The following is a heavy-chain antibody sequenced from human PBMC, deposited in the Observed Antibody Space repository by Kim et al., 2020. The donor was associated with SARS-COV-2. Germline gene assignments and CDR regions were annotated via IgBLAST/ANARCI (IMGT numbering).Heavy chain of an antibody. Sequence: RFTISRDNSKNTLYLQMNSLRAEDTAVYYCAKDKAILRPGIAVRGWFDPWGQGTLVTVSS. V-gene: IGHV3-23*01. J-gene: IGHJ5*02. D-gene: IGHD6-19*01. CDR3: AKDKAILRPGIAVRGWFDP.